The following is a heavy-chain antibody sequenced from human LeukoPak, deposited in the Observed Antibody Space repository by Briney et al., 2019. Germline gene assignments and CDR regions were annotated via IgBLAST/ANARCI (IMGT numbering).Heavy chain of an antibody. D-gene: IGHD3-3*01. J-gene: IGHJ6*03. CDR2: ISEGGGDV. CDR3: ARNFWRGIHLKFYFYMDV. V-gene: IGHV3-30*01. CDR1: GFTFSHYP. Sequence: GRSLRLSCVASGFTFSHYPIHWLRQAPGKGLEWVAAISEGGGDVYYADSLRGRFSISRDNVNNTLFLQMNSLRAEDTAVYHCARNFWRGIHLKFYFYMDVWGKGTTVTVSS.